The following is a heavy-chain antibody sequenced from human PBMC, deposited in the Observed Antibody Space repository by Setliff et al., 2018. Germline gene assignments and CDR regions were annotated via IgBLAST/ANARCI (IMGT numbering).Heavy chain of an antibody. CDR1: GFTLSSYW. D-gene: IGHD6-19*01. V-gene: IGHV3-74*01. J-gene: IGHJ6*02. CDR2: INTDGSST. CDR3: AKDREAVAGHPDWHYGMDV. Sequence: GGSLRLSCAASGFTLSSYWMHWVRQAPGKGLVWVSRINTDGSSTSYADSVKGRFTISRDNSKNSLYLQMNSLRAEDTALYYCAKDREAVAGHPDWHYGMDVWGQGTTVTVSS.